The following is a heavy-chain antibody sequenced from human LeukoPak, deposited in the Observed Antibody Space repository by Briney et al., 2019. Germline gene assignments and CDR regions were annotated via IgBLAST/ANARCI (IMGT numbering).Heavy chain of an antibody. J-gene: IGHJ4*02. CDR1: GYSISSGYY. D-gene: IGHD2-2*01. CDR2: IYHSGST. CDR3: ARHPPREYQLPDYFDY. Sequence: PSETLSLTCAVSGYSISSGYYWGWIRQPPGKGLEWIGSIYHSGSTYYNPSLKSRVTISVDTSKNQFSLKLSSVTAADTAVYYCARHPPREYQLPDYFDYWGQGTLVTVSS. V-gene: IGHV4-38-2*01.